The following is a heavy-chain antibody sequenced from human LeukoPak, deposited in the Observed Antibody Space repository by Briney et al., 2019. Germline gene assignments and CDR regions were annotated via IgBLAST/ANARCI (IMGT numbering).Heavy chain of an antibody. CDR2: IRYDGSNK. J-gene: IGHJ3*02. V-gene: IGHV3-30*02. Sequence: GGSLRLSCAASGFTFSSYGMHWVRQAPGTGLEWVAFIRYDGSNKYYADSVKGRFTISRDNSKNTLYLQMNSLRAEDTAVYYCAKGGYDYVWGSYRYGAFDIWGQGTMVTVSS. CDR3: AKGGYDYVWGSYRYGAFDI. D-gene: IGHD3-16*02. CDR1: GFTFSSYG.